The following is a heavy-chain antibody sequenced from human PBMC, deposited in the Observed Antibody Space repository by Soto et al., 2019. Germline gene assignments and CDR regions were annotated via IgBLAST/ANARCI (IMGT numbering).Heavy chain of an antibody. CDR1: GFTFSTYG. CDR2: MSHDGSHK. Sequence: QVQLVESGGGVVQAGGSLGLSCTAYGFTFSTYGMHWVRQAPGKGPEWVAVMSHDGSHKAFLDSVKGRFIISRDNSKNTLYLQMNSLRPDDTAVYYCARLLRSGCDHYYYGMDVWGQGTTVIVSS. V-gene: IGHV3-30*03. J-gene: IGHJ6*02. CDR3: ARLLRSGCDHYYYGMDV. D-gene: IGHD6-19*01.